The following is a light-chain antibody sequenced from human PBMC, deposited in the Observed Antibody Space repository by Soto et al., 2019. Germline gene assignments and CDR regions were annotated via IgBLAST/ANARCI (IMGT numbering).Light chain of an antibody. Sequence: QSVLTQPASVSGSPGQSITISCTGTSSDVESYNLDSWYRQHPGKAPKVMIYDGSKRPSGVPDRFSGSKSGNTASLTLSGLLAEDEAAYYCCSYAGSYTFYVFGTGTKVTVL. V-gene: IGLV2-23*01. CDR2: DGS. J-gene: IGLJ1*01. CDR3: CSYAGSYTFYV. CDR1: SSDVESYNL.